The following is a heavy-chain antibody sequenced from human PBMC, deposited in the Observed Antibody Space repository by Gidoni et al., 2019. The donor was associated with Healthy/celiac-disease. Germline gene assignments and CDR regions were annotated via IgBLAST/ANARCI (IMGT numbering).Heavy chain of an antibody. J-gene: IGHJ4*02. CDR2: INHSGRT. Sequence: QVQLQQWGAGLLKPSETLSLTCAVSGGSFSGYYWIWIRQPPGKGLEWIVEINHSGRTNYNPSLKSRVTISVDTSKNQFSLKLSSVTAADTAVYYCARGLRWGQGTLVTVSS. CDR3: ARGLR. V-gene: IGHV4-34*01. CDR1: GGSFSGYY.